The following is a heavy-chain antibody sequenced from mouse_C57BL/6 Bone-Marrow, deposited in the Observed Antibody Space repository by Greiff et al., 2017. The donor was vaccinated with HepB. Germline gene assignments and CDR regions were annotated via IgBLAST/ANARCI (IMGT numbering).Heavy chain of an antibody. CDR1: GYTFTDYN. CDR2: INPNNGGT. J-gene: IGHJ2*01. CDR3: ARRGYGSIFDY. V-gene: IGHV1-18*01. D-gene: IGHD1-1*01. Sequence: VQLQQSGPELVKPGASVKIPCKASGYTFTDYNMDWVKQSHGKSLEWIGDINPNNGGTIYNQKFKGKATLTVDKSSITAYMEIRSLTSEDTAVYYCARRGYGSIFDYWGQGTTLTVSS.